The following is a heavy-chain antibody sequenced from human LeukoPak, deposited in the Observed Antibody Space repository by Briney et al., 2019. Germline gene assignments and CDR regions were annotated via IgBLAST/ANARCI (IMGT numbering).Heavy chain of an antibody. D-gene: IGHD6-19*01. J-gene: IGHJ6*04. CDR1: GGTFSSYA. CDR2: IIPIFGTA. V-gene: IGHV1-69*01. CDR3: ARREEQWPRNYYYGMDV. Sequence: SVKVSCKASGGTFSSYAISWVRQAPGQGLEWMGGIIPIFGTANYAQKFQGRVTITADESTSTAYMELSSLRSEDTAVYYCARREEQWPRNYYYGMDVWGKGTTVTVSS.